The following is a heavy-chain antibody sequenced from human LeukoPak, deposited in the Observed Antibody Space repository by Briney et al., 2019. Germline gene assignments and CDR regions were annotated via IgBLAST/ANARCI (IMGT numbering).Heavy chain of an antibody. CDR2: ISSSSSYI. Sequence: GGSLKLSCAASGFTFSSYSMNWVRQAPGKGLEWVSSISSSSSYIYYADSVKGRFTISRDNAKNSLYLQMNSLRAEDTAVYYCARAYYYDSSGYYYFDYWGQGTLVTVSS. D-gene: IGHD3-22*01. CDR1: GFTFSSYS. CDR3: ARAYYYDSSGYYYFDY. V-gene: IGHV3-21*01. J-gene: IGHJ4*02.